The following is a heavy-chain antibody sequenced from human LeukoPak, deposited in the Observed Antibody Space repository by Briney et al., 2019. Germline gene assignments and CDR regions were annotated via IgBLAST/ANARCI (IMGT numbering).Heavy chain of an antibody. V-gene: IGHV3-48*03. CDR3: ARVLWFGELSHLDY. CDR2: ISSSGSTI. Sequence: PGGSLRLSCAASGFTFSSYEMNWVRQAPGKGLEWVSYISSSGSTIYYADSVKGRFTISRDNAKNSLYLQMNSLRAEDTAVYYCARVLWFGELSHLDYWGQGTLVTVS. D-gene: IGHD3-10*01. CDR1: GFTFSSYE. J-gene: IGHJ4*02.